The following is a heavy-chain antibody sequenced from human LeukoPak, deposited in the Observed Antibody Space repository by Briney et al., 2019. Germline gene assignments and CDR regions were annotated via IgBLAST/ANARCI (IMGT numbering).Heavy chain of an antibody. CDR1: GDSITTHP. Sequence: PSETLSLTCTVSGDSITTHPWSWVRQPSGKGLDYIGFIDSNGNTNYNPSLKTRVIISSDTSTNQISLTLNSVAAADTAVYYCSRLAKCDGNCYSFDLWGQGMLVTVSS. CDR3: SRLAKCDGNCYSFDL. CDR2: IDSNGNT. V-gene: IGHV4-59*11. D-gene: IGHD2-15*01. J-gene: IGHJ4*02.